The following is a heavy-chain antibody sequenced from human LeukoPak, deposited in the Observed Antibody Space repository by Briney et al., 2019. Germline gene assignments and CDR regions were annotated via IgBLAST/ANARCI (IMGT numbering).Heavy chain of an antibody. D-gene: IGHD6-19*01. V-gene: IGHV4-59*01. J-gene: IGHJ5*02. CDR2: IYYSGST. CDR3: ASTPRQQWLVRGWFDP. CDR1: GGSISSYY. Sequence: PSETLSLTCTVSGGSISSYYWSWIRQPPGKGLEWIGYIYYSGSTNYNPSLKSRVTISVDTSKNQFSLKLSSVTAADTAVYYCASTPRQQWLVRGWFDPWGQGTLVTVSS.